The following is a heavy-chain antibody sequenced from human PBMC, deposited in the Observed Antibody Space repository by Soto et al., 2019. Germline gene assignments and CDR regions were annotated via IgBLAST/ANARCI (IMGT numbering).Heavy chain of an antibody. CDR1: GFTFSDHY. J-gene: IGHJ4*01. V-gene: IGHV3-72*01. Sequence: EVQLVESGGGLGQPGGSQRLSCAASGFTFSDHYMDWVRQAPGKGLEWVGRIRNKGNSYTTDYAASVKGRFTISRDESKDSLYLQMNSLKTEDTAIYYCARDSGKGAYFDYWGHGTLATVSS. CDR2: IRNKGNSYTT. CDR3: ARDSGKGAYFDY. D-gene: IGHD1-26*01.